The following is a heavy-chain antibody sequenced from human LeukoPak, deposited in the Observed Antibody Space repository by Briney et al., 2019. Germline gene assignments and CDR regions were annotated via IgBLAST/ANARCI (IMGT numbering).Heavy chain of an antibody. V-gene: IGHV4-30-4*08. CDR1: GGSISSGDYY. CDR2: IYYSGST. D-gene: IGHD1-14*01. J-gene: IGHJ4*02. CDR3: ARGTPGGYFDY. Sequence: PSQTLSLTCTVSGGSISSGDYYWSWIRQPPGKGLEWIGYIYYSGSTCYNPSLKSRVTISVDTSKNQFSLKLSSVTAADTAVYYCARGTPGGYFDYWGQGTLVTVSS.